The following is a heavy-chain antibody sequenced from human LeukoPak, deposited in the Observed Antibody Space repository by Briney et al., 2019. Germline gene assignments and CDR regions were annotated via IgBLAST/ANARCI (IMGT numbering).Heavy chain of an antibody. D-gene: IGHD3-22*01. J-gene: IGHJ4*02. Sequence: SQTLSLTCTVSGGSVSSGENYWTWIRQHPGKGLEWIGYISNSGRTYYNPSLRSRVTISADTSKNQFYLKLNSVTAADTAVYYCVRASYDSTGPWDYWGQGTPVTVSS. CDR1: GGSVSSGENY. V-gene: IGHV4-31*03. CDR3: VRASYDSTGPWDY. CDR2: ISNSGRT.